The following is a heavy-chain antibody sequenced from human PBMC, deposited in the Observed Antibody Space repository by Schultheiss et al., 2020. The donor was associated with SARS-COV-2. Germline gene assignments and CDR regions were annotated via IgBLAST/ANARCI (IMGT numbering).Heavy chain of an antibody. CDR3: ARSGSSGWNNWSDP. D-gene: IGHD6-19*01. CDR1: GFTFSSYS. J-gene: IGHJ5*02. Sequence: GGSLRLSCAASGFTFSSYSMNWVRQAPGKGLEWVSAISGSGGSTYYADSVKGRFTISRDNAKNSLYLQMNSLRAEDTAVYYCARSGSSGWNNWSDPWGQGTLVTVSS. V-gene: IGHV3-21*01. CDR2: ISGSGGST.